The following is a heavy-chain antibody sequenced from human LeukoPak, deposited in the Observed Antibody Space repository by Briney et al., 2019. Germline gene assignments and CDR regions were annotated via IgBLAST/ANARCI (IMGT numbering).Heavy chain of an antibody. V-gene: IGHV3-74*01. CDR2: INSDGSTI. CDR3: ARVTVSSSEVIFDY. J-gene: IGHJ4*02. D-gene: IGHD1-20*01. CDR1: GFTFSSYW. Sequence: GGSLRLSCAASGFTFSSYWMHWVRHAPGKGLVWVSRINSDGSTITYADSVRGRFTISRDNAKNTLYLQMNSLRAEDTAVYYCARVTVSSSEVIFDYWGQGSLVTVSS.